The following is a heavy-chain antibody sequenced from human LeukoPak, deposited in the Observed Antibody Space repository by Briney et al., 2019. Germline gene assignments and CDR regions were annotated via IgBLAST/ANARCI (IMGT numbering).Heavy chain of an antibody. D-gene: IGHD3-10*01. V-gene: IGHV1-8*01. CDR1: GFTFTSYD. J-gene: IGHJ5*02. CDR2: MNPNNGNT. CDR3: ARDGEGVAISVNYWFDP. Sequence: ASVNVSCTASGFTFTSYDINWVRQAAGQGLEWMGWMNPNNGNTGYAQKFQGRVTMTRDTTISTAYMELRSLRSEDTAVYYCARDGEGVAISVNYWFDPWGQGTLVTVSS.